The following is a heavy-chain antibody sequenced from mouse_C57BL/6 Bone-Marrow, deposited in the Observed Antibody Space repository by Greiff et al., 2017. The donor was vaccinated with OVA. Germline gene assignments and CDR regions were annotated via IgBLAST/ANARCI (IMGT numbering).Heavy chain of an antibody. J-gene: IGHJ1*03. CDR1: GFTFSSYA. D-gene: IGHD1-1*01. V-gene: IGHV5-4*03. CDR2: ISDGGSYT. CDR3: ARAPHYYGSSPWYFDV. Sequence: EVKVVESGGGLVKPGGSLKLSCAASGFTFSSYAMSWVRQTPEKRLEWVATISDGGSYTYYPDNVKGRFTISRDNAKNNLYLQMSPLKSEDTAMYYCARAPHYYGSSPWYFDVWGTWTTVTVSS.